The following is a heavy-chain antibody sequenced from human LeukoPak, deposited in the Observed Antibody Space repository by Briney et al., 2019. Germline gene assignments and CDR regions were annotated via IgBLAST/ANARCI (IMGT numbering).Heavy chain of an antibody. D-gene: IGHD2-2*01. V-gene: IGHV1-18*01. Sequence: ASVKVSCKASGYTFTSYGISWVRQAPGQGLEWMGWISAYNGNTNYAQKLQGRVTMTTDTSTSTAYMELRSLRSDDTAVYYCAKPIPAPMYCSSTSCSGFDYWGQGTLVTVSS. CDR2: ISAYNGNT. J-gene: IGHJ4*02. CDR3: AKPIPAPMYCSSTSCSGFDY. CDR1: GYTFTSYG.